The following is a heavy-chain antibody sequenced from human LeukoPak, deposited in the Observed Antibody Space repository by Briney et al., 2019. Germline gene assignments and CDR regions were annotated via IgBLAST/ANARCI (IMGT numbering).Heavy chain of an antibody. D-gene: IGHD2-15*01. J-gene: IGHJ4*03. Sequence: ASVKVSCKASGYTFTGYYMHWVRQAPGQGLEWMGWINPNSGGTNYAQKFQGSVTMTRDTSISTAYMELSRLRSDDTAVYYCARGYCSGGSCYSGYWGQGTLVTVSS. CDR3: ARGYCSGGSCYSGY. CDR2: INPNSGGT. V-gene: IGHV1-2*02. CDR1: GYTFTGYY.